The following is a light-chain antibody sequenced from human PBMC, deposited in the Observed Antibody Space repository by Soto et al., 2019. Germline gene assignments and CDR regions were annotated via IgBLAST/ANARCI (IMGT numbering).Light chain of an antibody. CDR1: QSLLHKNGFNY. V-gene: IGKV2-28*01. J-gene: IGKJ1*01. CDR2: LGS. Sequence: DIVMTQSPLSLPVTPGEPAAISCRSSQSLLHKNGFNYLDWYLQKPGQSPQLLIYLGSSRASGVPARFSGSGSGTDFTLTISRVEAEDVGFYYCMQALQAPMTFGQGTKVDIK. CDR3: MQALQAPMT.